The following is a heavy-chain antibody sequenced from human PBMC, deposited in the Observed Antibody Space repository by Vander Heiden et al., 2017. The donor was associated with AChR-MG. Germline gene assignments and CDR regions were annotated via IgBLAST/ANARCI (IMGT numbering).Heavy chain of an antibody. V-gene: IGHV4-59*01. D-gene: IGHD3-3*01. CDR2: IYYSGRT. CDR1: GGSISSYY. CDR3: ARGYYDFWSGYYSYYYYGMDV. Sequence: QVQLQEPGPGLVKPSETLSLTCTVPGGSISSYYWSWIRQPPGKGLEWIGYIYYSGRTNYNPSLKSRVTISVDTSKNQFSLKLSSVTAADTTVYYCARGYYDFWSGYYSYYYYGMDVWGQGTTVTVSS. J-gene: IGHJ6*02.